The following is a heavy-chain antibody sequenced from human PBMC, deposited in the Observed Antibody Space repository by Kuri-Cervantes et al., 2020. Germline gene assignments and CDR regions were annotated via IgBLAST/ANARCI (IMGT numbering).Heavy chain of an antibody. CDR2: INPNNGGT. CDR1: GYTFSGNY. J-gene: IGHJ4*02. Sequence: ASVKVSCKASGYTFSGNYMHWVRQAPGQGLEWMGWINPNNGGTDYAQKFQGRVTMTRDTSISKTYMELSRLRFDDTAVDYCARDRSSWLLDYWGQGTLVTVSS. CDR3: ARDRSSWLLDY. D-gene: IGHD6-13*01. V-gene: IGHV1-2*02.